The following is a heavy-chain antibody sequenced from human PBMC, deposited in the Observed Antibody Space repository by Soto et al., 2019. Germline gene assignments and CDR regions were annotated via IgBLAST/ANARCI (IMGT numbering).Heavy chain of an antibody. CDR2: IYYSGST. V-gene: IGHV4-31*03. D-gene: IGHD3-3*01. J-gene: IGHJ6*02. Sequence: SETLSLTCTVSGGSISSGGYYWSWIRQHPGKGLEWIGYIYYSGSTYYNPSLKSRVTISVDTSKNQFSLKLSSVTAADTAVYYCARAIADFWSGYYKPYYYYGMDGWGQGTTVTVSS. CDR1: GGSISSGGYY. CDR3: ARAIADFWSGYYKPYYYYGMDG.